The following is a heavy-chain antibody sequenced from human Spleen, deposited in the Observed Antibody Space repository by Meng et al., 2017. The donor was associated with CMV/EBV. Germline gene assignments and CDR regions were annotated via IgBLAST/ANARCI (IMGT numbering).Heavy chain of an antibody. Sequence: GESLKISCAASGFTFSSYSMNWVRQAPGKGLEWVSYISSGSTIHYADSVWGRFTISRDNAKNSLYLEMNSLRAEDTAVYYCARGWSLYAFDIWGQGTMVTVSS. D-gene: IGHD6-13*01. V-gene: IGHV3-48*04. CDR1: GFTFSSYS. J-gene: IGHJ3*02. CDR3: ARGWSLYAFDI. CDR2: ISSGSTI.